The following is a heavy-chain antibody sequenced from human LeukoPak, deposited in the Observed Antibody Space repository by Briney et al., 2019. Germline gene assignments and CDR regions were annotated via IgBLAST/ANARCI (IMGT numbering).Heavy chain of an antibody. J-gene: IGHJ5*02. CDR1: GGSISSGGYY. CDR3: AREGAAAVTFDP. CDR2: IYYSGST. Sequence: SQTLSLTCTVSGGSISSGGYYWSWIRQHPGKGLEWIGYIYYSGSTYYNPSLKSRVTISVDTSKNQFSLKLSSVTAADTAVYYCAREGAAAVTFDPWGQGTLVTVSS. D-gene: IGHD6-13*01. V-gene: IGHV4-31*03.